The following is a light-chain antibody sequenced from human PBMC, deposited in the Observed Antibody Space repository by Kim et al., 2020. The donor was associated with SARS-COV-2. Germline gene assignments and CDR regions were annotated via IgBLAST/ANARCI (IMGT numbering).Light chain of an antibody. V-gene: IGLV3-21*04. CDR3: QVWDSSSDHWV. Sequence: YELTQPPSVSVAPGKTARITCGGNNIGSKSVHWYQQKPGQAPVLVIYYDSDRPSGIPERFSGSNSGNTATLTISRVEAGDEADYYCQVWDSSSDHWVFGGGTKLTVL. CDR2: YDS. CDR1: NIGSKS. J-gene: IGLJ3*02.